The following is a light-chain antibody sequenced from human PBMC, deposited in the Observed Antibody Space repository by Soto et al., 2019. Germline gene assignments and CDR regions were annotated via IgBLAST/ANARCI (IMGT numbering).Light chain of an antibody. V-gene: IGLV1-51*02. CDR2: ENN. CDR1: SSNIGNNY. J-gene: IGLJ3*02. CDR3: GTWDSSLSVV. Sequence: QAVLTQPPSVSAAPGQKVTISCCGDSSNIGNNYVSWYQQLPGTAPKLVIYENNRRPSGIPDRFSGSQSGTSATLGITGLQAGDEADYYCGTWDSSLSVVFGGGTQLTVL.